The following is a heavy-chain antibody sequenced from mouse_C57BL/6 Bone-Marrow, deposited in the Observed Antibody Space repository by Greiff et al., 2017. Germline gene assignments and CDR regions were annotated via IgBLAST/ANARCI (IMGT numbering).Heavy chain of an antibody. CDR3: ARGALQQMDY. CDR1: GYTFTDYY. Sequence: VQLKQSGAELVRPGASVKLSCKASGYTFTDYYIHWVKQRPGQGLEWIARIYPGSGDTNYTEKFKGKATLTAETSSSTAYLQLSSLTAEDAAVYFCARGALQQMDYWGQGTTVTVSS. CDR2: IYPGSGDT. V-gene: IGHV1-76*01. J-gene: IGHJ4*01.